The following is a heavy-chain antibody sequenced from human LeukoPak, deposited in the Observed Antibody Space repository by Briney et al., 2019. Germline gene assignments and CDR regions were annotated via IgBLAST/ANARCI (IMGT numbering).Heavy chain of an antibody. J-gene: IGHJ4*02. Sequence: PSETLSLTCTVSGGSISSYYWSWIRQPPGKGLEWIGYIYYSGSTNYNPSLKSRVTISVDTSKNQFSLKLSSVTAADTAVYYCARAATFGGFDYWGQGILVTVSS. CDR2: IYYSGST. CDR1: GGSISSYY. CDR3: ARAATFGGFDY. V-gene: IGHV4-59*01. D-gene: IGHD3-16*01.